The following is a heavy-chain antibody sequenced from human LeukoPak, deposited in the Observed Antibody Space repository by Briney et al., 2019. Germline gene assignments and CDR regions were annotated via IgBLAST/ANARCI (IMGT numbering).Heavy chain of an antibody. V-gene: IGHV1-46*01. CDR1: GYTFTSYY. Sequence: ASVKVSCKASGYTFTSYYMHWVREAPGQGLEWMGIINPSGGSTSYAQKFQGRVTMTRDTFTSTVYMELSSLRSEDTAVYYCARVKLSRSSGYSTNWFDPWGQGTLVTVSS. CDR3: ARVKLSRSSGYSTNWFDP. CDR2: INPSGGST. D-gene: IGHD6-13*01. J-gene: IGHJ5*02.